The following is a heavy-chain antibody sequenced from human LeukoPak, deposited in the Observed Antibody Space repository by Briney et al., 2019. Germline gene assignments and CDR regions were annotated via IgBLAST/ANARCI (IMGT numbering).Heavy chain of an antibody. CDR1: GFTFSSYW. D-gene: IGHD7-27*01. J-gene: IGHJ4*02. CDR2: INSDGSST. V-gene: IGHV3-74*01. Sequence: GGSLRLSCAASGFTFSSYWMHGVRQAPGKGLVWVSRINSDGSSTSYADSVKGRFTISRDNAKNTLYLQMNSLRAEDTAVYYCALTTNSGYFDYWGQGTLVTVSP. CDR3: ALTTNSGYFDY.